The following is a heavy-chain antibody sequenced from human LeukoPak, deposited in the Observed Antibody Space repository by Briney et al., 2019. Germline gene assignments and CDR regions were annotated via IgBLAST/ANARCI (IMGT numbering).Heavy chain of an antibody. V-gene: IGHV5-51*01. CDR2: IYPGDSDT. CDR3: ASHYGGRYQNFDY. CDR1: GYSFTSYW. D-gene: IGHD2-15*01. J-gene: IGHJ4*02. Sequence: GESLQISCKGSGYSFTSYWIGWVRQMPGKGLEWKGIIYPGDSDTRYSSAFQGQVTISANKSICTAYLQWSILKASDAAMYYCASHYGGRYQNFDYWGQGTLVTVSS.